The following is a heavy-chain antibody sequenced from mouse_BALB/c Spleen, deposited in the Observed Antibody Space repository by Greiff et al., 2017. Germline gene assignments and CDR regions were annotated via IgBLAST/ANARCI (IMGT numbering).Heavy chain of an antibody. J-gene: IGHJ4*01. D-gene: IGHD2-14*01. CDR1: GYTFTSYW. V-gene: IGHV1-69*02. Sequence: QVQLQQPGAELVRPGASVKLSCKASGYTFTSYWINWVKQRPGQGLEWIGNIYPSDSYTNYNQKFKDKATFTVDKSSSTAYMQLSSPTSEDSAVYYCTRGRYDNAMDYWGQGTSVTVSS. CDR3: TRGRYDNAMDY. CDR2: IYPSDSYT.